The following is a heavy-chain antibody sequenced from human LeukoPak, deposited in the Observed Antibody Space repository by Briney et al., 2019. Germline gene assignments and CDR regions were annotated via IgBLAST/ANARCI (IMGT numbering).Heavy chain of an antibody. V-gene: IGHV3-9*01. Sequence: GGSLRLSCAASGFTFDDYAMHWVRQAPGKGLEWVSGISWNSGSIGYADSVKGRFTISRDNAKNSLYLQMNSLRAEDTALHYCAKAAYSGYDPYYYYMDVWGKGTTVTVSS. J-gene: IGHJ6*03. D-gene: IGHD5-12*01. CDR2: ISWNSGSI. CDR1: GFTFDDYA. CDR3: AKAAYSGYDPYYYYMDV.